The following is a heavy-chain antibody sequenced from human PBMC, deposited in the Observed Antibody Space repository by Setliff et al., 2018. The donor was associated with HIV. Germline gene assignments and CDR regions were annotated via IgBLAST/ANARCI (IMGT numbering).Heavy chain of an antibody. CDR2: IGSLGDK. J-gene: IGHJ4*02. CDR1: GFAFDNYH. CDR3: AKSLLVAGNDY. V-gene: IGHV3-23*01. D-gene: IGHD2-8*02. Sequence: GSLRLSCTASGFAFDNYHISWIHQAPGKGLEWISYIGSLGDKEYADSVKGRFTISRDNSKNTLYLQMISLRADDTAVYYCAKSLLVAGNDYWGQGTLVTVSS.